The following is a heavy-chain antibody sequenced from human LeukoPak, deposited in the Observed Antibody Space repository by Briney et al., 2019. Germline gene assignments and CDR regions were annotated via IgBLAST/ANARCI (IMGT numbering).Heavy chain of an antibody. D-gene: IGHD2-2*01. V-gene: IGHV1-2*02. J-gene: IGHJ3*02. CDR1: GYTFTGNY. CDR2: INPNNSAT. CDR3: AREINVPGLDAFDI. Sequence: ASVKVSCKASGYTFTGNYMHWVRQAPGQGLEWMGWINPNNSATNYAQRFQGRVTMTRDTSISTAYMELSRLRSGDTAVYYCAREINVPGLDAFDIWGQGTMVTVSS.